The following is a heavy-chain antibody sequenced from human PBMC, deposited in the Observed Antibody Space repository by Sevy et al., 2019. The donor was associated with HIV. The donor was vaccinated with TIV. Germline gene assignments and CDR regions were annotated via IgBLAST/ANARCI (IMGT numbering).Heavy chain of an antibody. Sequence: SETLSLTCTVSGGSISSSSYYWGWIRQPPGKGLAWIGSIYYSGSTYYNPSLKSRVTISVDTSKNQFSLKLSSVTAADTAVYYCARYSSYSSSPGDWFDPWGQGTLVTVSS. CDR3: ARYSSYSSSPGDWFDP. D-gene: IGHD6-6*01. V-gene: IGHV4-39*01. CDR1: GGSISSSSYY. J-gene: IGHJ5*02. CDR2: IYYSGST.